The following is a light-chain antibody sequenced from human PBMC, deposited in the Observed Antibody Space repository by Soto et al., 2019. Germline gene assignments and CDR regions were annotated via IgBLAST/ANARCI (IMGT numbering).Light chain of an antibody. CDR1: QSISRW. Sequence: IQMTQSPSTLSASVGDRVTITCRANQSISRWLAWFQQKPGKAPRILIFDAATLERGVPPRFSGSGSGTEFTLTINSLQPYDVATYYCQQYNDYVTWTFGQGTKV. CDR2: DAA. CDR3: QQYNDYVTWT. J-gene: IGKJ1*01. V-gene: IGKV1-5*01.